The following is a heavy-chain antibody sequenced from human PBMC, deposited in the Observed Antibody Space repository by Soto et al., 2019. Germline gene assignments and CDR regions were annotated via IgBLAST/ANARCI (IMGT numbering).Heavy chain of an antibody. CDR2: ISGSGGST. CDR3: AKSPSIYSSSWFDY. J-gene: IGHJ4*02. V-gene: IGHV3-23*01. D-gene: IGHD6-13*01. Sequence: PGGSLRLSCAASGLTFSSYAMSWVRQAPGKGLEWVSAISGSGGSTYYADSVKGRFTISRDNSKNTLYLQMNSPRAEDTAVYYCAKSPSIYSSSWFDYWGQGTLVTVSS. CDR1: GLTFSSYA.